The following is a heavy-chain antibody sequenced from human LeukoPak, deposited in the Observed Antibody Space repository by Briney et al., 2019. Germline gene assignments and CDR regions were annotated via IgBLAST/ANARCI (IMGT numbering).Heavy chain of an antibody. J-gene: IGHJ5*02. Sequence: SETLSLTCTVSGGSISSYYWSWIRQTPGKGLEWIGYIYYSGSTNFNPSLKSRVTISVDTSKNQFSLKLSSVTAADTAVYYCAPLLPENWFDPWGQGTLVTVSS. V-gene: IGHV4-59*12. CDR3: APLLPENWFDP. D-gene: IGHD2-2*01. CDR2: IYYSGST. CDR1: GGSISSYY.